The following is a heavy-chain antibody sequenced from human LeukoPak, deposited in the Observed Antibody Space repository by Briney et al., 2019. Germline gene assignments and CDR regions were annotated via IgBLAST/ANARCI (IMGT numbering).Heavy chain of an antibody. CDR1: GFTFSSYS. J-gene: IGHJ4*02. CDR2: IKHDGSEK. Sequence: GVLRLSCAASGFTFSSYSMNWVRQAPGKGLEWVANIKHDGSEKYYVDSVKGRFTISRDNARKSVYLQMNSLRAEDTALYYCARGRGLEYWGQGTLVTVSS. CDR3: ARGRGLEY. V-gene: IGHV3-7*01.